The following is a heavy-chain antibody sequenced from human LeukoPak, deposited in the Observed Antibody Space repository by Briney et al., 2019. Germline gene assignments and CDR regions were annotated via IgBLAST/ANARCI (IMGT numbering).Heavy chain of an antibody. J-gene: IGHJ4*02. D-gene: IGHD2-15*01. CDR2: IRFHNGNT. Sequence: ASVKVSCKASGYTFTNYGISWVRQPPAQGLELMGLIRFHNGNTNYVQKLQDRVTMTTDTPTTTAYMELKSLRSDDTAVYYCARTPFLYCSGGICYSEYWGQGTLVTVSS. CDR1: GYTFTNYG. V-gene: IGHV1-18*01. CDR3: ARTPFLYCSGGICYSEY.